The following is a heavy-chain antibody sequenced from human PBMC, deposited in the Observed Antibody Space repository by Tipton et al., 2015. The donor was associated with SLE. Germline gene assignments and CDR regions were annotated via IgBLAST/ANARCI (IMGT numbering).Heavy chain of an antibody. CDR2: IYYSGST. V-gene: IGHV4-59*11. Sequence: TLSLTCTVSGGSISSHYWGWIRQPPGKGLEWIGYIYYSGSTNYNPSLKSRVTISVDTSKNQFSLKLSSVTAADTAVYYCARDRRGYYYYYMDVWGKGTTVTVSS. CDR3: ARDRRGYYYYYMDV. J-gene: IGHJ6*03. CDR1: GGSISSHY.